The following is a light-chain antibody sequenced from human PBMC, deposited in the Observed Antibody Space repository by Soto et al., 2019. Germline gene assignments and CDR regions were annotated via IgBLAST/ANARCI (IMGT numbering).Light chain of an antibody. CDR3: CSYAGSHTV. J-gene: IGLJ2*01. Sequence: QSVLTQPPSASGTPGQRVNISCSGSSSNIGSNYVYWYRQFPGTAPKLLIQRNNQRPSGVPDRFSGSKSGNTASLTISGLQAEDEADYYCCSYAGSHTVFGGGTKLTVL. CDR1: SSNIGSNY. CDR2: RNN. V-gene: IGLV1-47*01.